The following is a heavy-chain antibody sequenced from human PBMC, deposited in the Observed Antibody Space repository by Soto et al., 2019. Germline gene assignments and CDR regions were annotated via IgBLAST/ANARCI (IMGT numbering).Heavy chain of an antibody. CDR1: GGSISSSNYY. V-gene: IGHV4-39*01. D-gene: IGHD3-10*01. CDR3: ARLPRYASGTIYGLDV. CDR2: IYYSGST. Sequence: PSETLSLTCTVSGGSISSSNYYRGWIRQPPGRGLECIGSIYYSGSTYYNPSLKSRISISVDTSKNQFSLKLRSATAADTAVYYCARLPRYASGTIYGLDVWGQGTTVTVSS. J-gene: IGHJ6*02.